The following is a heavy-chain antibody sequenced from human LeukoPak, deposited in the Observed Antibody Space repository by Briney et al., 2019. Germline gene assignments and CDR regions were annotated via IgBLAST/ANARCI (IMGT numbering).Heavy chain of an antibody. V-gene: IGHV1-8*01. CDR2: MNPNSGNT. Sequence: ASVKVSCKASGYTFTSYDINWVRQATGQGLEWMGWMNPNSGNTGYAQKFQGRVTMTRNTSISTAYMELSSLRSEDTAVYYCARVTYYDYVWGSYRYTYFDYWGQGTLVTVSS. D-gene: IGHD3-16*02. CDR1: GYTFTSYD. CDR3: ARVTYYDYVWGSYRYTYFDY. J-gene: IGHJ4*02.